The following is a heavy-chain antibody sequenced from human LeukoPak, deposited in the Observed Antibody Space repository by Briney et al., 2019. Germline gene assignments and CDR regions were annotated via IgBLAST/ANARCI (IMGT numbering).Heavy chain of an antibody. Sequence: PSETLSLTCTVSGGSISSYYWNWIRQPPGKGLEWIGYAYYRGSIDYNPSLKSRATISVDTSKGQFSLTLNSVTAADTAVYYCASRSGRNYYGMDVWGQGTTVTVSS. CDR3: ASRSGRNYYGMDV. V-gene: IGHV4-59*01. CDR2: AYYRGSI. J-gene: IGHJ6*02. D-gene: IGHD3-10*01. CDR1: GGSISSYY.